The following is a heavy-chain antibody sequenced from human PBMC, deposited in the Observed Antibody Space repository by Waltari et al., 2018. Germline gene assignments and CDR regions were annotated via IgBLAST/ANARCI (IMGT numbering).Heavy chain of an antibody. CDR1: AFSFSGFW. J-gene: IGHJ4*02. CDR2: INPAGSAT. V-gene: IGHV3-74*01. D-gene: IGHD7-27*01. Sequence: EVQLVESGGGLVQPGWSLRLSCAASAFSFSGFWMHWVRQAPGKGREWVSRINPAGSATTYADSVRGRFTISRDNAQNTLHLQMNSLRVEDTAMYYCTRDNWGTSDYWGQGTLVTVSS. CDR3: TRDNWGTSDY.